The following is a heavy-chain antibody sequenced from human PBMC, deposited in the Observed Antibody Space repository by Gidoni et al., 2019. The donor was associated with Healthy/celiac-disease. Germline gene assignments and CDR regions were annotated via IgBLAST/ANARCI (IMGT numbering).Heavy chain of an antibody. CDR3: AKDSQQWLGLYYYYGMDV. Sequence: EVQLVESGGGLVQPGRSLRHSCAASGSTFDDYAMHWVRQAPGKGLEWVSGISWNSGSIGYADSVKGRFTISRDNAKNSLYLQMNSLRAEDTALYYCAKDSQQWLGLYYYYGMDVWGQGTTVTVSS. D-gene: IGHD6-19*01. CDR1: GSTFDDYA. J-gene: IGHJ6*02. CDR2: ISWNSGSI. V-gene: IGHV3-9*01.